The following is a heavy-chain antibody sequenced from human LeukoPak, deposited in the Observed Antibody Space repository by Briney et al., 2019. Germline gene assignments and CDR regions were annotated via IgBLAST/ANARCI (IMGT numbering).Heavy chain of an antibody. CDR2: ISSSGNTI. Sequence: GGSLRLSCAASEFTFTSYELNWVRQAPGKGLEWVSYISSSGNTISYADSVKGRFTISRDNAKNSLYLQVISLRAEDTAVYYCARGPSIAARYDAFDIWGQGTMATVSS. CDR3: ARGPSIAARYDAFDI. V-gene: IGHV3-48*03. J-gene: IGHJ3*02. CDR1: EFTFTSYE. D-gene: IGHD6-6*01.